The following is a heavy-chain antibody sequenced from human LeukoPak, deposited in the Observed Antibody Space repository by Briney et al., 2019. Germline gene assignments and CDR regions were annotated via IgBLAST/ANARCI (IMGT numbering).Heavy chain of an antibody. Sequence: KPSETLSLTCAVYGGSFSGYYWSWIRQPPGKGLEWIGEINHSGSTNYNPSLKSRVTISVDTSKNQFSLKLSSVTAADTAVYYCARAQRGYSYGYYYYYGMDVWGQGTTVTVSS. CDR1: GGSFSGYY. D-gene: IGHD5-18*01. J-gene: IGHJ6*02. V-gene: IGHV4-34*01. CDR2: INHSGST. CDR3: ARAQRGYSYGYYYYYGMDV.